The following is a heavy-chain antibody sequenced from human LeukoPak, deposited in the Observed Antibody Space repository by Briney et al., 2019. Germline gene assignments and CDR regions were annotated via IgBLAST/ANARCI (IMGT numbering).Heavy chain of an antibody. J-gene: IGHJ6*02. V-gene: IGHV1-18*01. CDR3: ASGEAVIPYYYYGMDV. CDR1: GYTFTSYG. D-gene: IGHD4-11*01. CDR2: ISAYNGNT. Sequence: ASVTVSCKASGYTFTSYGISWVRQAPGQGLEWMGWISAYNGNTNYAQNFQGRVTMTTDTSTSTAYLELRSLRSDDTAVYYCASGEAVIPYYYYGMDVWGQGTTVTVSS.